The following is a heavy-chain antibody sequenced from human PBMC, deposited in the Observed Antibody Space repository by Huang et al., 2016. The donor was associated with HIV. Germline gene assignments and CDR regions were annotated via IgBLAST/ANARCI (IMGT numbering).Heavy chain of an antibody. J-gene: IGHJ5*01. CDR1: GGSFSGYF. D-gene: IGHD3-16*01. Sequence: QVQLEQWGAGLLKPSETLSFTCAVYGGSFSGYFWNWIRQSPGKGLEWIGQSNHAGVTDYNPSLKSRATISVDTSKNQFSLRLTSGTAADTAIYYCAREIMISFGGPFDSWGHGNLVTVSS. V-gene: IGHV4-34*02. CDR3: AREIMISFGGPFDS. CDR2: SNHAGVT.